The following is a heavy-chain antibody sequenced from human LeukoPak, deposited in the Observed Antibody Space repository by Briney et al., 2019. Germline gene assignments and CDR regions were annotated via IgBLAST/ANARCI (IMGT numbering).Heavy chain of an antibody. CDR2: ISWNSGTI. CDR3: VKDIAHNWGSGYYYGMDV. D-gene: IGHD7-27*01. J-gene: IGHJ6*02. V-gene: IGHV3-9*01. CDR1: GFTFDDYA. Sequence: GRSLRLSCAASGFTFDDYAMHWVRESPGKGLEWVSGISWNSGTIGYAESVKGRFAISRDNAKNYLYLQMSGLRSEDTALYYCVKDIAHNWGSGYYYGMDVWGQGTTVTVSS.